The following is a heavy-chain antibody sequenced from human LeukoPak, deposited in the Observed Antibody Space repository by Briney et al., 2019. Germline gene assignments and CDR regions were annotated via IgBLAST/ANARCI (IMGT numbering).Heavy chain of an antibody. J-gene: IGHJ4*02. V-gene: IGHV3-7*01. D-gene: IGHD6-13*01. CDR2: IKQDGSEK. Sequence: PGGSLRLSCAASGFTSSSYWMSWVRQDPGKGLEWVANIKQDGSEKYYVDSVKGRFTISRDNAKNSLYLQMNSLRAEDTAVYYCARDEGSSSWWGTHFDYWGQGTLVTLSS. CDR3: ARDEGSSSWWGTHFDY. CDR1: GFTSSSYW.